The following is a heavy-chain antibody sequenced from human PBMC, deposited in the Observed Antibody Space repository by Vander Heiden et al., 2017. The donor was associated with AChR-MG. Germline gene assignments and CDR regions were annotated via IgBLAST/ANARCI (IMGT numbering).Heavy chain of an antibody. J-gene: IGHJ3*02. V-gene: IGHV3-23*01. CDR3: AKLSPYYDSSGFHDAFDI. Sequence: EVQLLESGGGLVQLGGSLRLSCAASGFTFSSYAMSWVRQAPGKGLEWVSAISGSGGSTYYADSVKGRFTISRDNSKNTLYLQMNSLRAEDTAVYYCAKLSPYYDSSGFHDAFDIWGQGTMVTVSS. CDR2: ISGSGGST. D-gene: IGHD3-22*01. CDR1: GFTFSSYA.